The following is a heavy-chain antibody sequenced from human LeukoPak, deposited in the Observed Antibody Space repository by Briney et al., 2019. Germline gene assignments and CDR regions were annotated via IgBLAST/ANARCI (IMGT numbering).Heavy chain of an antibody. V-gene: IGHV3-33*01. CDR2: IWYDASNK. CDR1: RFTFSNFG. Sequence: PGGSLRLSCAASRFTFSNFGMHWVRQAPGKGLEWVAVIWYDASNKYYADSVKGRFTISRDNSKNTLYLQMNSLRDDDTAVYYCVRGVGVSRFNYLDSWGQGTLVIVSS. D-gene: IGHD6-13*01. CDR3: VRGVGVSRFNYLDS. J-gene: IGHJ4*02.